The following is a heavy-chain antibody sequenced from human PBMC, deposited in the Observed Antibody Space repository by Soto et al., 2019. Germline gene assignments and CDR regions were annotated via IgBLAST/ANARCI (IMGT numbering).Heavy chain of an antibody. D-gene: IGHD3-3*01. V-gene: IGHV3-9*01. CDR2: ISWNSGSI. CDR3: AKALNYDFWSGYYFDY. J-gene: IGHJ4*02. Sequence: GGSLRLSCAASGFTFDDYAMHWVRQAPGKGLEWVSGISWNSGSIGYADSVKGRFTISRDNAKNSLYLQMNSLRAEDTALYYCAKALNYDFWSGYYFDYWGQGTLVTVSS. CDR1: GFTFDDYA.